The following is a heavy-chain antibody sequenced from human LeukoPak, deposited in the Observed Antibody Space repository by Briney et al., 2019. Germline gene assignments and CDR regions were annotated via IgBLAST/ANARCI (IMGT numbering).Heavy chain of an antibody. CDR1: GFTLSNAW. Sequence: GGSLRLSCAASGFTLSNAWMSWVRQAPGKGLEWVGRIKSKTDGGTTDYAAPVKGRFTISRDDSKNTLYLQMNSLKTEDTAVYYCTTVVVAATPVGWFDPWGQGTLVTVSS. V-gene: IGHV3-15*01. D-gene: IGHD2-15*01. CDR2: IKSKTDGGTT. J-gene: IGHJ5*02. CDR3: TTVVVAATPVGWFDP.